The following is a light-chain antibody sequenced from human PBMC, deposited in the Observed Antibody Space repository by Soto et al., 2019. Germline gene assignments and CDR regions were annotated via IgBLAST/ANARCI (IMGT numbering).Light chain of an antibody. J-gene: IGKJ2*01. CDR2: DTS. Sequence: EIVLTQSPVTLSLSPGERATLSCRASQSVSSYLAWYQQKPGQAPRLLIYDTSNRATGIPARFSSSGSGTDVTLTISSLEPEDFAVYYCQQRSNWPPLYTFGQGTKLEIK. CDR1: QSVSSY. CDR3: QQRSNWPPLYT. V-gene: IGKV3-11*01.